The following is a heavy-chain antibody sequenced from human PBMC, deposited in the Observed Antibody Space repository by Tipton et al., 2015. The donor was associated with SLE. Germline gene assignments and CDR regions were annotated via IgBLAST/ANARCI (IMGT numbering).Heavy chain of an antibody. J-gene: IGHJ4*02. CDR2: MYYSGST. D-gene: IGHD6-13*01. Sequence: TLSLTCTVSGGSISSYYWSWIRQSPGKGLEWIGYMYYSGSTNYNPSLKSRVTISVDTSKNQFSLKLSSVTAADTAVYYCASGDGSSWYGNYWGQGTLVTVSS. V-gene: IGHV4-59*08. CDR3: ASGDGSSWYGNY. CDR1: GGSISSYY.